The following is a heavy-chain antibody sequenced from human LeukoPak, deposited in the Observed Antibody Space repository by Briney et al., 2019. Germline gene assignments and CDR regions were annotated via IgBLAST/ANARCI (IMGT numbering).Heavy chain of an antibody. D-gene: IGHD6-13*01. CDR2: IRKDGSEK. CDR3: ARDRDSSSWFDY. Sequence: GGSLRLSCAASGFTFEIYWMSWVRQAPGKGLEWVANIRKDGSEKNYVDSVKGRFTISRDNSRNTLYLQMNSLRGEDTAVYYCARDRDSSSWFDYWGQGALVTVSS. J-gene: IGHJ4*02. CDR1: GFTFEIYW. V-gene: IGHV3-7*01.